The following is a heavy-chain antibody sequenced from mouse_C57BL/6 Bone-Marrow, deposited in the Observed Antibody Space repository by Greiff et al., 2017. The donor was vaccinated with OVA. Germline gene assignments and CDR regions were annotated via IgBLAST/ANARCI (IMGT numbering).Heavy chain of an antibody. CDR1: GYTFTDYY. CDR2: INPYNGGT. D-gene: IGHD2-3*01. CDR3: ARGGGYYPFAY. Sequence: VQLKQSGPVLVKPGASVKMSCKASGYTFTDYYMNWVKQSHGKSLEWIGVINPYNGGTSYNQKFKGKATLTVDKSSSTAYMELNSLTSEDSAVYYCARGGGYYPFAYWGQGTLVTVSA. J-gene: IGHJ3*01. V-gene: IGHV1-19*01.